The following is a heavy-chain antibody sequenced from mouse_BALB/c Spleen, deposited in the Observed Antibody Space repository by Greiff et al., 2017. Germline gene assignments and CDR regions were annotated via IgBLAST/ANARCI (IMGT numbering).Heavy chain of an antibody. CDR1: GYAFSGYW. Sequence: VQLQESGAELVRPGSSVKISCKASGYAFSGYWMNWVKQRPGQGLEWIGQIYPGDGDTNYNGKFKGKATLTADKSSSTAYMQLSSLTSEDSAVYFCARKGYYAMDYWGQGTSVTVSS. V-gene: IGHV1-80*01. CDR2: IYPGDGDT. CDR3: ARKGYYAMDY. J-gene: IGHJ4*01.